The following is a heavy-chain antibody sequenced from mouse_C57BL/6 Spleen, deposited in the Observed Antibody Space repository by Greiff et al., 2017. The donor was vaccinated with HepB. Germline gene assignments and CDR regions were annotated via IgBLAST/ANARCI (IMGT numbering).Heavy chain of an antibody. V-gene: IGHV1-53*01. Sequence: QVQLQQPGTELVKPGASVKLSCKASGYTFTSYWMHWVKQRPGQGLEWIGNINPSNGGTNYNEKFKSKATLTVDKSSSTAYMQLSSLTSKDSAVYCCAREATVVATVDYRGQGTSVTVSS. CDR1: GYTFTSYW. CDR3: AREATVVATVDY. D-gene: IGHD1-1*01. J-gene: IGHJ4*01. CDR2: INPSNGGT.